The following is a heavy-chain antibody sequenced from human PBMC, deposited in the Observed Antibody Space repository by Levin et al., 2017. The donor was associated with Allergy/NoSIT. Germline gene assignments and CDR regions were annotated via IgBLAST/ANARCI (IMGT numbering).Heavy chain of an antibody. CDR3: ATLATSPSGYSYGSEAITDAFDI. J-gene: IGHJ3*02. CDR1: GYSFTSYW. V-gene: IGHV5-10-1*01. Sequence: GESLKISCKGSGYSFTSYWISWVRQMPGKGLEWMGRIDPSDSYANYSPSFQGHVTISADKSISTAYLQWSSLKASDTAMYYCATLATSPSGYSYGSEAITDAFDIWGQGTMVTVSS. CDR2: IDPSDSYA. D-gene: IGHD5-18*01.